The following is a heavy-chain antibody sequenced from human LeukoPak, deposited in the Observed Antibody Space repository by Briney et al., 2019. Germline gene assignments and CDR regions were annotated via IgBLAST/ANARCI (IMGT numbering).Heavy chain of an antibody. V-gene: IGHV3-23*01. CDR2: VSGSGASS. D-gene: IGHD2-21*02. CDR3: AKDRGDYYFDY. CDR1: GFTFSSYA. Sequence: PGGSLRLPCAASGFTFSSYAMSWVRQAPGKGLEWVSGVSGSGASSYYADSEKGRFTISRDNSKNTLFLQMNSLRAEDTAVYYCAKDRGDYYFDYWGQGTLVTVSS. J-gene: IGHJ4*02.